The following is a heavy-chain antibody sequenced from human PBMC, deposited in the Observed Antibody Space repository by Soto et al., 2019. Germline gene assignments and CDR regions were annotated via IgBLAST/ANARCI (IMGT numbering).Heavy chain of an antibody. V-gene: IGHV3-13*01. CDR3: ARIGPENLYDY. Sequence: GGSLSVWWAAAGVTFGGYGVRWVRPATGKGLEWVSAIGTAGDTYYPGSVKGRFTISRENAKNSLYLQMNSLRAGDTAVYYCARIGPENLYDYWGQGTLVTVSS. J-gene: IGHJ4*02. CDR1: GVTFGGYG. CDR2: IGTAGDT.